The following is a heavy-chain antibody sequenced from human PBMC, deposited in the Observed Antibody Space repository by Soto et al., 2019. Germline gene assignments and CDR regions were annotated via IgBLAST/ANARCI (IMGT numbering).Heavy chain of an antibody. J-gene: IGHJ4*02. V-gene: IGHV4-34*01. CDR1: SGSFSGYY. D-gene: IGHD6-6*01. CDR3: GRAPKVSGSSQTRPDF. Sequence: SETLSITCSIYSGSFSGYYCSWIRQPPGKGLEWIGEVSKSGNTSYSPSLKSRGCIPIDASKKQFSFNLTSVSAADTAVYYCGRAPKVSGSSQTRPDFWGQGTLVTVSS. CDR2: VSKSGNT.